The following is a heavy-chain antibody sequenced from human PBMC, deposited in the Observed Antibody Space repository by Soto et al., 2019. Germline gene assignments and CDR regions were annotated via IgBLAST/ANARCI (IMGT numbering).Heavy chain of an antibody. V-gene: IGHV3-23*01. CDR1: GFIFTNYA. CDR2: IGGRGNSA. Sequence: GGSLRLSCAASGFIFTNYAMNWVRQAPGKGLEWVSVIGGRGNSAYYADSVQGRFTISRDNSKNTLSIQMNSLTADDTAIYYCVREGRGSFDFWGRGTMVTVSS. CDR3: VREGRGSFDF. J-gene: IGHJ3*01.